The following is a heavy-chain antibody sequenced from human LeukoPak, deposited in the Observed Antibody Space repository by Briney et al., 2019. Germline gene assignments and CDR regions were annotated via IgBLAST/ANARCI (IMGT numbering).Heavy chain of an antibody. J-gene: IGHJ4*02. CDR2: ISSSSSTI. CDR3: ARGNIVGASLFDY. D-gene: IGHD1-26*01. CDR1: GFTFSSYR. V-gene: IGHV3-48*01. Sequence: PGGSLRLSCAASGFTFSSYRMNWVRQAPGKGLEWVSYISSSSSTIYYADSVKGRSTLSRDNAKISLYLQMNSLRAEDTAVYYCARGNIVGASLFDYWGQGTLVTVSS.